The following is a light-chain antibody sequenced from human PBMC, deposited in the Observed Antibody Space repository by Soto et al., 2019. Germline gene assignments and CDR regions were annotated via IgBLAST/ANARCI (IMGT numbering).Light chain of an antibody. CDR3: AAWDDTLNGPV. Sequence: QSVLTQPPSASGTPGQRVTIFCSGSTSNIGSNTVNWYQQLPGTAPKVLIYSNNQRPSGVPDRFSGSKSGTSASLAISGLQSEDEADYYCAAWDDTLNGPVFGGGTKVTVL. J-gene: IGLJ2*01. V-gene: IGLV1-44*01. CDR2: SNN. CDR1: TSNIGSNT.